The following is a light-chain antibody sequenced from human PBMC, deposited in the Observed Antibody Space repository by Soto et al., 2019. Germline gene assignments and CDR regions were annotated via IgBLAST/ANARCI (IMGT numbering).Light chain of an antibody. CDR3: QQYNNWPPTYT. Sequence: EIVMPQSPATLSVSPGERATLSCRASQSVSSNLAWYQQKPGQAPRLLIYGASTGATGIPARFSGSGSGTEFTLTISSLQSEDFAVYYCQQYNNWPPTYTFGQGTKLEIK. V-gene: IGKV3-15*01. J-gene: IGKJ2*01. CDR2: GAS. CDR1: QSVSSN.